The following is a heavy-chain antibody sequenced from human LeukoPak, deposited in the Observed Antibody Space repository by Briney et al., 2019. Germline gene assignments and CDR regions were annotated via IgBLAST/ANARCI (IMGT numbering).Heavy chain of an antibody. CDR1: GDSISSSNW. V-gene: IGHV4-4*02. J-gene: IGHJ4*02. Sequence: SETLSLTCTISGDSISSSNWWSWVRQPPGKGLEWIGEIYHSGSTNYNPSLKSRVTISVDKSKNQFSLKLSSVTAADTAVYYCASNNYDILTGYYPFDYWGQGTLVTVSS. D-gene: IGHD3-9*01. CDR3: ASNNYDILTGYYPFDY. CDR2: IYHSGST.